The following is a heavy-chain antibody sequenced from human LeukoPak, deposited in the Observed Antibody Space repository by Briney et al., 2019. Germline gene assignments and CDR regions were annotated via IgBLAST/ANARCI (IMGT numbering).Heavy chain of an antibody. CDR2: INPSGGST. CDR3: ARAVPEYSSSPEPDDY. V-gene: IGHV1-46*01. J-gene: IGHJ4*02. Sequence: ASVNVSCKASGYTFTSYYMHWVRQAPGQGLEWMGIINPSGGSTSYAQKFQGRVTMTRDTSTSTVYMELSSLRSEDTAVYYCARAVPEYSSSPEPDDYWGQGTLVTVSS. CDR1: GYTFTSYY. D-gene: IGHD6-6*01.